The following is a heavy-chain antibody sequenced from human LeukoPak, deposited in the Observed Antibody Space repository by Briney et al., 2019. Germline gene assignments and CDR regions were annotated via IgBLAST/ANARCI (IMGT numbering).Heavy chain of an antibody. J-gene: IGHJ4*02. Sequence: PSQTLSLTCTVSGASVNSDDYYWSWIRQPPGKGLEWIGSIYDTGSTFYNPSLKSRVIISVDTSKNQFSLKLSSVTAADTAVYYCQSRFLEWLLDYWGQGTLVTVSS. V-gene: IGHV4-39*01. CDR2: IYDTGST. D-gene: IGHD3-3*01. CDR1: GASVNSDDYY. CDR3: QSRFLEWLLDY.